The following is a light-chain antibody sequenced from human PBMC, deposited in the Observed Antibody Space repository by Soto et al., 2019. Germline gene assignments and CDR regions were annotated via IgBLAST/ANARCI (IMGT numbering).Light chain of an antibody. CDR2: GAS. CDR1: QSVVSK. Sequence: EIGMTQSRATLSVSPGERATLSCRASQSVVSKLAWYQQKPGQGPRLLIYGASSRATGIPARFSGSGSGTEFTLTISSLQSEDFAVYYCQHYSTWLWTFGQGTKVEIK. V-gene: IGKV3-15*01. CDR3: QHYSTWLWT. J-gene: IGKJ1*01.